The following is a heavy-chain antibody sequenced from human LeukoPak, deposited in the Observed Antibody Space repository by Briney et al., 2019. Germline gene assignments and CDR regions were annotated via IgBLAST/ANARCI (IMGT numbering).Heavy chain of an antibody. J-gene: IGHJ4*02. CDR1: GFTFSSYA. Sequence: GGSLRLSCAASGFTFSSYAMHWVRQAPGKGLEWVAVISYDGSNKYYADSVKGRFTISRDNSKNTLYLQMNSLRAEDTAVYYCARAGAAAIREWLQFDYWGQGTLVTVSS. CDR3: ARAGAAAIREWLQFDY. V-gene: IGHV3-30-3*01. CDR2: ISYDGSNK. D-gene: IGHD2-2*02.